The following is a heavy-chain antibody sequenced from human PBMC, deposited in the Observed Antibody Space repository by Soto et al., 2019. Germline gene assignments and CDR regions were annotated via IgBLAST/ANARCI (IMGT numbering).Heavy chain of an antibody. Sequence: QVQLVQSGAEVKKPGSSVKVSCKASGGTFSSYAISWVRQAPGQGLEWMGGIIPIFGTANYAQKFQGRVTITADETTSTAYMEMSSLRSEDTAVYYCARDRSHYSDSSGYYYGSAYYYYGIDVWGQGTTVTVSS. V-gene: IGHV1-69*01. J-gene: IGHJ6*02. CDR3: ARDRSHYSDSSGYYYGSAYYYYGIDV. CDR1: GGTFSSYA. CDR2: IIPIFGTA. D-gene: IGHD3-22*01.